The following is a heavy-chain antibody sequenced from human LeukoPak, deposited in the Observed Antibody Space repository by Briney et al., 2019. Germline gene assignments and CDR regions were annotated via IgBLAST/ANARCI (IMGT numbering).Heavy chain of an antibody. V-gene: IGHV1-69*06. CDR3: ARANSAAAGRYYYYYYMDV. D-gene: IGHD6-13*01. J-gene: IGHJ6*03. CDR1: GGTFSSYA. CDR2: IIPIFGTA. Sequence: ASVKVSCKASGGTFSSYAISWVRQAPGQGLEWMGGIIPIFGTANYAQKFQGSVTITADKSTSTAYMELSSLRSEDTAVYYCARANSAAAGRYYYYYYMDVWGKGTTVTISS.